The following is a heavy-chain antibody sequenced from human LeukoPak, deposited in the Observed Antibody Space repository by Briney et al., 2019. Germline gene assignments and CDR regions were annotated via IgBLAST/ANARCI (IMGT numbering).Heavy chain of an antibody. D-gene: IGHD6-19*01. CDR3: AKDIYSSGWYIESDY. Sequence: GGSLRLSCAASGFTFSSYAMSWVRQAPGKGLEWVSAISGSGGSTYYADSVKGRFTTSRDNSKKTLYLQMNSLRAEDTAVYYCAKDIYSSGWYIESDYWGQGTLVTVSS. V-gene: IGHV3-23*01. J-gene: IGHJ4*02. CDR1: GFTFSSYA. CDR2: ISGSGGST.